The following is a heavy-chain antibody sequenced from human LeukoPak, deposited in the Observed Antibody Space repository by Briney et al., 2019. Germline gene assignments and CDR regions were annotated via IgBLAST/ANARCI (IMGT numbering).Heavy chain of an antibody. CDR1: GYTFTSYG. Sequence: ASVKVSCKASGYTFTSYGISWVRQAPGQGLEWLGWISAYNGNTTYAQKLQGRVTMTTDTSTSTAYMELRSLRSDDTAVYYCARDRKIAVAASFDYWGQGTLVTVSS. D-gene: IGHD6-19*01. CDR2: ISAYNGNT. V-gene: IGHV1-18*01. J-gene: IGHJ4*02. CDR3: ARDRKIAVAASFDY.